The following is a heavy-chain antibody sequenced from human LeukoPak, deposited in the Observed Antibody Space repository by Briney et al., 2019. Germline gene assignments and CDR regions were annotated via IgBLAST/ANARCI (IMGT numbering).Heavy chain of an antibody. D-gene: IGHD3-22*01. CDR2: ISGSGGST. CDR3: AKEGLQDYYGSSGYYFDY. CDR1: GFTFSSYA. V-gene: IGHV3-23*01. J-gene: IGHJ4*02. Sequence: GGSLRLSCAASGFTFSSYAMSWVRQAPGKGLEWVSAISGSGGSTYYADSVKGRFTISRDNSKNTLYLQMNSLRAEDTAVYYCAKEGLQDYYGSSGYYFDYWGQGTLVTVSS.